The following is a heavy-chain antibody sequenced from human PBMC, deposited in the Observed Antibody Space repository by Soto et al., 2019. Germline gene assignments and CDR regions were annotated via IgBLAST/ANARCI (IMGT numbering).Heavy chain of an antibody. D-gene: IGHD5-18*01. J-gene: IGHJ6*02. CDR3: AKNEGWIQLWPNYYYGMDV. CDR2: IYPGDSDT. CDR1: GYSFTSYW. Sequence: ESLKISCKGSGYSFTSYWIGWVRQMPGKGLEWMGIIYPGDSDTRYSPSFQGQVTISADKSISTAYLQWSSLRAEDTAVYYCAKNEGWIQLWPNYYYGMDVWGQGTTVTVSS. V-gene: IGHV5-51*01.